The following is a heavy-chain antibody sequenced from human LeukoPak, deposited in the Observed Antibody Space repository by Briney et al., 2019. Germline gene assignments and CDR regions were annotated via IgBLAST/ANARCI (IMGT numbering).Heavy chain of an antibody. CDR3: AIAGEQQLVRPFDS. CDR1: GYTFTSYY. D-gene: IGHD6-13*01. J-gene: IGHJ4*02. Sequence: ASVKVSCKASGYTFTSYYMHWVRQAPGQGLEWMGIINPSGGSTSYAQKFQGRVTIIADESTSTAYMELSSLRSEDTAVYYCAIAGEQQLVRPFDSWGQGTLVTVSS. V-gene: IGHV1-46*01. CDR2: INPSGGST.